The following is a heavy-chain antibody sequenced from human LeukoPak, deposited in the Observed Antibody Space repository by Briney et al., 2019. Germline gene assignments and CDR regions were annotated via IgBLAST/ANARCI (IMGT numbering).Heavy chain of an antibody. CDR2: INHSGST. Sequence: PSETLSLTCAVYGGSFSGYYWSWIRQPPGKGLEWIGEINHSGSTNYNPSLKSRVTISVDTSKNQFSLKLSSVTAADTAVYYCARGLGESYYYDSSGYALFDYWGQGTLATVSS. D-gene: IGHD3-22*01. CDR3: ARGLGESYYYDSSGYALFDY. J-gene: IGHJ4*02. CDR1: GGSFSGYY. V-gene: IGHV4-34*01.